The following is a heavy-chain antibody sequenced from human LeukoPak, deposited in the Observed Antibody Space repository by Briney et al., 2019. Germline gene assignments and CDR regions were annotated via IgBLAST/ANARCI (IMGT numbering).Heavy chain of an antibody. D-gene: IGHD3-3*01. Sequence: ASVKVSCKASGYTFTGYYMHWVRQAPGQGLEWMGWINPNSGGTNYAQKFQGRVTMTRDTSISTAYMELSRLRSDDTAVYYCARAYYDFWSGYYTAGYWGQGTLVTVSS. CDR3: ARAYYDFWSGYYTAGY. CDR1: GYTFTGYY. J-gene: IGHJ4*02. V-gene: IGHV1-2*02. CDR2: INPNSGGT.